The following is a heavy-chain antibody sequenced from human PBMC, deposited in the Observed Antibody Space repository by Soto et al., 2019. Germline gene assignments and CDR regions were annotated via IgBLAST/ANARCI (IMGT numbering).Heavy chain of an antibody. CDR1: GFSLRTNGVG. V-gene: IGHV2-5*02. Sequence: QITLKESGPTLVKPTQTLTLTCTFSGFSLRTNGVGVGWIRQPPGKALEWLALIYWDDGKRYSPSLKSRLTITKDTSKNQVVLRMTNMDPVDTATYYCAHLTTGGFYFGYWGQGTLVTVSS. CDR2: IYWDDGK. CDR3: AHLTTGGFYFGY. J-gene: IGHJ4*02. D-gene: IGHD4-17*01.